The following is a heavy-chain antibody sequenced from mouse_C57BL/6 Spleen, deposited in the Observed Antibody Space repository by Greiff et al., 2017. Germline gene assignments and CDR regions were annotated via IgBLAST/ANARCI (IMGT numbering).Heavy chain of an antibody. CDR2: IDPSDSYT. CDR3: ARSNPNYDGYSWFAY. J-gene: IGHJ3*01. CDR1: GYTFTSYW. V-gene: IGHV1-59*01. Sequence: QVQLQQPGAELVRPGTSVKLSCKASGYTFTSYWMHWVKQRPGQGLEWIGVIDPSDSYTNYNQKFKGKATLTVDTSSSTAYMQLRSLTSEDSAFYDCARSNPNYDGYSWFAYWGQGTLVTVSA. D-gene: IGHD2-3*01.